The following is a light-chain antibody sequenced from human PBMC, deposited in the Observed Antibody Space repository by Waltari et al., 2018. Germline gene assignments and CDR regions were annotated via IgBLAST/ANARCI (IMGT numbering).Light chain of an antibody. V-gene: IGKV1-27*01. CDR2: AAS. CDR3: QKYNSAPWT. CDR1: QGISNY. Sequence: DIQMTQSPSSLSASVGDRVTITCRARQGISNYLAWYQQKPGKVPMLLIFAASTLQSGVPSRFRGCGSGTDFTLTINSLQPEDVASYYCQKYNSAPWTFGQGTKVEIK. J-gene: IGKJ1*01.